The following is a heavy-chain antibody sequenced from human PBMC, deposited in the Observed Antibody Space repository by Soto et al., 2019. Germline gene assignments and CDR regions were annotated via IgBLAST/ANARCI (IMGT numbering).Heavy chain of an antibody. J-gene: IGHJ4*02. CDR2: INTSGGGT. CDR1: GFTFSAYA. V-gene: IGHV3-23*01. D-gene: IGHD4-17*01. Sequence: PGGSLRLSCTASGFTFSAYAMSWVRQAPGKGLGWVSAINTSGGGTYYADSVKGRFTISRDNSKTTLYLQMNSVTADDTAVYYCARHMTTVTPAYFDYWGQGTLVTVSS. CDR3: ARHMTTVTPAYFDY.